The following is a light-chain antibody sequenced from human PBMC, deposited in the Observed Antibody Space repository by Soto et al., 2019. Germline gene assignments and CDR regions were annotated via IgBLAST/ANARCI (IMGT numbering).Light chain of an antibody. CDR1: QSVSST. Sequence: EIVMTQSPATLFVSPGERATLSCGASQSVSSTLAWYQQKPGQAPRLLIYGASTRATGIPARFSGSGSGTEFTLTISTLQSEDVAVYYCQQYNHWPLTFGGWTKVEIK. CDR3: QQYNHWPLT. CDR2: GAS. J-gene: IGKJ4*01. V-gene: IGKV3-15*01.